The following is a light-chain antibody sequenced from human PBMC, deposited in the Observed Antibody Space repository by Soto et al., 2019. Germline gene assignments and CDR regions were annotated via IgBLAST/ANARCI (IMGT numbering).Light chain of an antibody. J-gene: IGLJ1*01. V-gene: IGLV3-21*02. CDR3: QVWNPSSNHPDI. Sequence: SYELTQPPSVSVAPGQTARIPCRGDNIGDKSVHWYQQKPGQAPVVVVYDDDDRPSGIPERFSGSNSGNSATLTIGRVEVGDEGDYYCQVWNPSSNHPDIFGTGTKVTVL. CDR2: DDD. CDR1: NIGDKS.